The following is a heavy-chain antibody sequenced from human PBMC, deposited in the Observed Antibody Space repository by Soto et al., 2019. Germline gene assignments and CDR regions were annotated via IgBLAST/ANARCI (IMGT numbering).Heavy chain of an antibody. CDR2: IYIDGIT. CDR1: GFTVSGNS. Sequence: EVQLVDSGGDLIQPGGSLRLSCGASGFTVSGNSLSWVRQAPGKGLEWVSYIYIDGITYYADSVRGRFTLTRDNSKNTLYLQMNTLRGEDTAVYYCARDGGSGTAVAGIQYSGMDVWGQGTTVTVSS. V-gene: IGHV3-53*01. D-gene: IGHD6-19*01. J-gene: IGHJ6*02. CDR3: ARDGGSGTAVAGIQYSGMDV.